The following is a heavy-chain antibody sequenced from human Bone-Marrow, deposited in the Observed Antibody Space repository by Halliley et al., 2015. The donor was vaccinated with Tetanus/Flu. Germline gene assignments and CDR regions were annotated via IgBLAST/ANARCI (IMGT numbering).Heavy chain of an antibody. J-gene: IGHJ6*02. CDR1: GDNVSSDTTA. CDR3: ARDRGGGMHELGRRSFYYGMDV. V-gene: IGHV6-1*01. Sequence: LRLSCTISGDNVSSDTTAWNWIRQSPSRGLEWLGRTFYRSKWYNDSAVSVKSRITISPDTSKNQFSLQLKSVTPEDTAVYYCARDRGGGMHELGRRSFYYGMDVWGQGSTVTVSS. CDR2: TFYRSKWYN. D-gene: IGHD7-27*01.